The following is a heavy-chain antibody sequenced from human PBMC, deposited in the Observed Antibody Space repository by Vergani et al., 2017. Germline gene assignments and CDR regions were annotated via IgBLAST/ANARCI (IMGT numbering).Heavy chain of an antibody. CDR3: AKDLGTSSGGGWFDP. CDR2: ISWNGNSI. V-gene: IGHV3-9*02. CDR1: GFTSAGYA. Sequence: EVQLEESGGGFVLPGRSLRLSCVASGFTSAGYAMHWVRHAPGKGLEWVSGISWNGNSIGYADSVKGRFTISRDNAKNSLYLQMNSLRAEDTALYYCAKDLGTSSGGGWFDPWGQETLVTVSS. J-gene: IGHJ5*02. D-gene: IGHD6-6*01.